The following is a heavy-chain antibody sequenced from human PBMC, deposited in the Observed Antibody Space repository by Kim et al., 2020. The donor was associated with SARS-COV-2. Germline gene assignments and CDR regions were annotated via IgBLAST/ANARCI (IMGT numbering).Heavy chain of an antibody. D-gene: IGHD5-18*01. J-gene: IGHJ6*02. V-gene: IGHV3-30*04. CDR2: ISYDGSNK. Sequence: LSLTCAASGFTFSSYAMHWVRQAPGKGLEWVAVISYDGSNKYYADSVKGRFTISRDNSKNTLYLQMNSLRAEDTAVYYCARDSPLAMYYGMDVWGQGTTVTVSS. CDR3: ARDSPLAMYYGMDV. CDR1: GFTFSSYA.